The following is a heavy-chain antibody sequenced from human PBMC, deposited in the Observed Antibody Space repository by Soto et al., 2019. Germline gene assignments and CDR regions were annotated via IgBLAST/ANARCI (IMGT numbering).Heavy chain of an antibody. D-gene: IGHD3-3*01. CDR3: AQAPRDSDAWDFQD. Sequence: EVQLLESGGGLVQPGGSLRLSCAASGFSFSIYAMSWVRQAPGKGLEWVSTISGSGGRTYYADSVKGRFTISRDNSKNTLYLQVNSLRAEDTAVYYCAQAPRDSDAWDFQDWGQGTLVTVSS. J-gene: IGHJ1*01. V-gene: IGHV3-23*01. CDR1: GFSFSIYA. CDR2: ISGSGGRT.